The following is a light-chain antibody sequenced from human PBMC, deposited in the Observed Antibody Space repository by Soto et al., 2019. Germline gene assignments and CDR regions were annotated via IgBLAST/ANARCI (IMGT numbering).Light chain of an antibody. J-gene: IGKJ4*01. CDR1: QDIRNY. V-gene: IGKV1-33*01. CDR3: QQYDNLLVT. CDR2: DAS. Sequence: DTQISHSPVSVSASVGDRVTIICLTRQDIRNYLNWYQQKPGKAPKLLIYDASNLETGVPSRFSGSGSGTDFTFTISSLQPEDIATYYCQQYDNLLVTFGGGTKVDIK.